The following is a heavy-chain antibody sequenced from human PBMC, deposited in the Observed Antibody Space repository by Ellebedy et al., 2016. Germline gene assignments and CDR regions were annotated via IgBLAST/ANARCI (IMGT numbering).Heavy chain of an antibody. CDR2: INHSGST. D-gene: IGHD6-13*01. Sequence: SETLSLTCTVSGGSISSYYWSWIRQPPGKGLEWIGEINHSGSTNSNPSLKSRVFISVDTSKNQFSLKLSSVTAADTAVYYCARGDLAAAGTFGYWGQGTLVTVSS. CDR3: ARGDLAAAGTFGY. J-gene: IGHJ4*02. V-gene: IGHV4-34*01. CDR1: GGSISSYY.